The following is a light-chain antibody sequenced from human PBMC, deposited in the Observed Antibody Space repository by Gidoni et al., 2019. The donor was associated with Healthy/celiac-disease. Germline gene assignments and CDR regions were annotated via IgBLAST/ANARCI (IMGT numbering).Light chain of an antibody. CDR3: NSRDSSGNHWV. CDR2: GKN. V-gene: IGLV3-19*01. J-gene: IGLJ3*02. CDR1: SLRSYH. Sequence: SSELTQDPAVSVAFGQTVRITCQGDSLRSYHASWYQQKPGQAPVLVIYGKNNRPSGIPDRFSGSSSGNTASLTITGAQAEDEADYYCNSRDSSGNHWVFGGGTKLTVI.